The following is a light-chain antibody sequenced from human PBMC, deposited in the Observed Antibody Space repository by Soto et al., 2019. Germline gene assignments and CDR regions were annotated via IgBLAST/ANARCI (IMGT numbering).Light chain of an antibody. CDR1: QSISTW. V-gene: IGKV1-5*03. J-gene: IGKJ4*01. Sequence: DIQMTQSPSTLSASVGDRVTITCRASQSISTWLAWYQQEPGKAPKLLIHKASTLKSGVPSRFSGSGSGTEFTLTISSLQPDDFATYFCQQYNSYPLTFGGGTKVDIK. CDR2: KAS. CDR3: QQYNSYPLT.